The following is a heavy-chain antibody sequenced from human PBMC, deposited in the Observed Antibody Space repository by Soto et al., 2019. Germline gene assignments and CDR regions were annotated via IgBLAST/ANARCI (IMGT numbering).Heavy chain of an antibody. CDR3: AKYLAYTYGSSFDY. CDR1: GFSFRDYR. CDR2: IKQDGSEK. V-gene: IGHV3-7*03. Sequence: WWSLRLSCSASGFSFRDYRMNWVRQAPGKGLEWVANIKQDGSEKNYVDSVKGRFTISRDNARNSLYLQMNSLRAEDTAVYYCAKYLAYTYGSSFDYWGQGTLVTVSS. J-gene: IGHJ4*02. D-gene: IGHD5-18*01.